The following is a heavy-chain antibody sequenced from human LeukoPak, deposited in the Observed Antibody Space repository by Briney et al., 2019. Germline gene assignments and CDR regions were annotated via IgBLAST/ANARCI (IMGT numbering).Heavy chain of an antibody. D-gene: IGHD6-19*01. V-gene: IGHV3-66*01. J-gene: IGHJ3*02. CDR2: IYSGGST. CDR3: ARDPAGAVAGLDAFDI. CDR1: GFTVSSNY. Sequence: GGSLRLSCAASGFTVSSNYMSWVRQAPGKGLEWVSVIYSGGSTYYADSVKGRFTISRDNSKNTLYLQMNSLRAEDTAVCYCARDPAGAVAGLDAFDIWGQGTMVTVSS.